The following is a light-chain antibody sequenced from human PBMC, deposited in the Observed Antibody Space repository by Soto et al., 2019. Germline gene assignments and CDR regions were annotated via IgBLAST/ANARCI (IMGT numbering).Light chain of an antibody. CDR2: DAS. CDR3: QQRTNSPPVT. V-gene: IGKV3-11*01. Sequence: EIVLTQSPATLSLSLGETATLSCRASQSVGSYLAWYQQKPGQAPRLLIYDASTRATGIPARFSGSGSGTDFTLTISSLEPEDCAVYYCQQRTNSPPVTFGGGTKVDIK. CDR1: QSVGSY. J-gene: IGKJ4*01.